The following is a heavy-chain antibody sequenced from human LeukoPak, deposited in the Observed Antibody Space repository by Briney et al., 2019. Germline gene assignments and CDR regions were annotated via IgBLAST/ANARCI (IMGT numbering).Heavy chain of an antibody. CDR1: GFTFSSYS. CDR2: ISSSSSYI. Sequence: GGSLRLSCAASGFTFSSYSMNWVRQAPGKGLEWVSSISSSSSYIYYADSVKGRFTISRDNAKNSLYLQMNSLRAEDTAVYYCARETPRRGETRDGYRWGQGTLVTVSS. CDR3: ARETPRRGETRDGYR. J-gene: IGHJ4*02. V-gene: IGHV3-21*01. D-gene: IGHD5-24*01.